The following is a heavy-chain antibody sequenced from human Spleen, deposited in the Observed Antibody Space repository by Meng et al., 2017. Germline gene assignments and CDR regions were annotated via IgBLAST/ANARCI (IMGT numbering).Heavy chain of an antibody. J-gene: IGHJ5*02. Sequence: SETLSLTCTVSDDSISSYYWNWIRQPPGKGLEWIGFIYHNGDTNYNPSLKSRVTISVDTSKNQFSLKLSSVTAADTAVYYCARDLWFGELGWFDPWGQGTLVTVSS. CDR1: DDSISSYY. CDR3: ARDLWFGELGWFDP. CDR2: IYHNGDT. D-gene: IGHD3-10*01. V-gene: IGHV4-59*08.